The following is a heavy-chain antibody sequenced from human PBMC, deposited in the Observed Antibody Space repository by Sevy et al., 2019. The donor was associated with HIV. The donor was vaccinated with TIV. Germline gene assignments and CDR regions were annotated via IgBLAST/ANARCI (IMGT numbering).Heavy chain of an antibody. CDR1: VDSFNGHY. CDR3: ARLDPSGPRDY. Sequence: SETLSLTCAVYVDSFNGHYWSWVRQVPGRGLEWIGEVDHTGNINYNPAFDNRLAISVNRPKNQFSLNLTSLTAADTAVYYCARLDPSGPRDYWGQGTLVTVSS. D-gene: IGHD5-12*01. J-gene: IGHJ4*02. CDR2: VDHTGNI. V-gene: IGHV4-34*01.